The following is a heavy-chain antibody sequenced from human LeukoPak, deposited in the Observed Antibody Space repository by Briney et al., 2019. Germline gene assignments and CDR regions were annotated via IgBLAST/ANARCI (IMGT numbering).Heavy chain of an antibody. Sequence: PGGSLRLSCAASGFTFSDYYMSWIRQAPGKGLEWVSYISSSGSNIYYADSVKGRFTISRDNAKNSLYLQMNSLRAEDTALYYCARDRPGYRDFDYWGQGTLVTVSS. J-gene: IGHJ4*02. CDR3: ARDRPGYRDFDY. V-gene: IGHV3-11*01. CDR1: GFTFSDYY. CDR2: ISSSGSNI. D-gene: IGHD5-24*01.